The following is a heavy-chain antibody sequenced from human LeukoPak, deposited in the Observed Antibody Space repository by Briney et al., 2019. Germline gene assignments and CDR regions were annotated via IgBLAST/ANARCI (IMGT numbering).Heavy chain of an antibody. CDR1: GFTFSSYT. Sequence: GGSLRLSCAASGFTFSSYTMNWVRQAPGKGLEWVSYISRGSSTIYYADSVKGRFTTSRDNSKYTVYLEMNSLRVEDTAMYYCSKERPEEYYASGSYFDYWGQGTLVTVSS. CDR2: ISRGSSTI. CDR3: SKERPEEYYASGSYFDY. D-gene: IGHD3-10*01. J-gene: IGHJ4*02. V-gene: IGHV3-48*01.